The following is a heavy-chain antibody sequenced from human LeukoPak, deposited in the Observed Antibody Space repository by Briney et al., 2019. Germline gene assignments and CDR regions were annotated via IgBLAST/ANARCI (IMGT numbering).Heavy chain of an antibody. V-gene: IGHV4-30-2*01. CDR1: GGSLSSGGYY. J-gene: IGHJ4*02. CDR2: IYHSGST. CDR3: ARDERTSGWFVGEFVLDY. Sequence: PSQTLSLTCTVSGGSLSSGGYYWSWIRQPPGKGLEWIGYIYHSGSTCYNPSLKSRVTISVDRSKNQFSLRLTSVTAADTAVYYCARDERTSGWFVGEFVLDYWGQGTLVTVSS. D-gene: IGHD6-19*01.